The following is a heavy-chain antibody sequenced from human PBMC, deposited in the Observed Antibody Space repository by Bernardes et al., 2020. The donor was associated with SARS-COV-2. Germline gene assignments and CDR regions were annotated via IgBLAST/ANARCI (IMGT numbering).Heavy chain of an antibody. CDR2: IKQDGSEK. CDR3: AREKTNTLDYDFWSGYFPNMGSYYYYYGMDV. D-gene: IGHD3-3*01. V-gene: IGHV3-7*01. J-gene: IGHJ6*02. CDR1: GFTFSSYW. Sequence: GGSLRLSRAASGFTFSSYWMSWVRQAPGKGLEWVANIKQDGSEKYYVDSVKGRFTISRDNAKNSLYLQMNSLRAEDTAVYYCAREKTNTLDYDFWSGYFPNMGSYYYYYGMDVWGQGTTVTVSS.